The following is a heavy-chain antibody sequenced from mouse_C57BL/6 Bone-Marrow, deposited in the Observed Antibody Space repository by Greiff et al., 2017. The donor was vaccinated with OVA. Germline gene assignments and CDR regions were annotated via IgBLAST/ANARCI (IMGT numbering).Heavy chain of an antibody. Sequence: DVQLVESGGGLVQPGESLKLSCESNEYAFPSHDMSWVRKTPEKRLELVAAINSDGGSTSYPDTMERRFIISRDNTKKTLYLQMSSLRSEDTAWYYCARLDDAWYFDVWGTGTTVTVSS. CDR2: INSDGGST. J-gene: IGHJ1*03. D-gene: IGHD2-3*01. CDR3: ARLDDAWYFDV. CDR1: EYAFPSHD. V-gene: IGHV5-2*01.